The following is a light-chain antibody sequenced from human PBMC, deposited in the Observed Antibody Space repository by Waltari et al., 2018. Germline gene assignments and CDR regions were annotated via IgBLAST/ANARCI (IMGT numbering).Light chain of an antibody. Sequence: QSVLTQPPSASGTPGQRVTISCSGSSSNIGSNTVNWYQQLPGTAPRFLMYNNDQRPSGVPDRFSGSKSGTSASLAISGLQSEDEAAYYCATWDDSLYGVVFGGGTKLTVL. V-gene: IGLV1-44*01. CDR2: NND. CDR1: SSNIGSNT. CDR3: ATWDDSLYGVV. J-gene: IGLJ3*02.